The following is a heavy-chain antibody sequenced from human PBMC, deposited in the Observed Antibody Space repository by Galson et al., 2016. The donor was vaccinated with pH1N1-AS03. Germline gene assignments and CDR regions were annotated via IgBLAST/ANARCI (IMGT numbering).Heavy chain of an antibody. D-gene: IGHD3-10*01. J-gene: IGHJ6*03. CDR3: ARDPSQSYYGRHYMDV. Sequence: SETLSLTCTVSGGSISSHYWSWIRRPPGKGLEWLGYIYYSVTTNYNPSLKSRVTISVDTSKNQFSLKLTSVTAAGTAVYYCARDPSQSYYGRHYMDVWGKGTTVTVSS. V-gene: IGHV4-59*11. CDR1: GGSISSHY. CDR2: IYYSVTT.